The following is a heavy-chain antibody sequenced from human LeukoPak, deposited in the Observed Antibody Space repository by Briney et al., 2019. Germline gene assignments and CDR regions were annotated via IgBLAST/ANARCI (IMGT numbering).Heavy chain of an antibody. CDR2: ITSSSSYI. V-gene: IGHV3-21*01. D-gene: IGHD1-26*01. Sequence: PGGSLRLSCAASGFTFSSYNMNWVRQAPGKGLEGVSSITSSSSYIYYADSVKGRFTISRDNDKNSLYLQINSLRAEDTAVYYCARDPYSGGYGDYYYYYMDVWGKGTTVTISS. J-gene: IGHJ6*03. CDR3: ARDPYSGGYGDYYYYYMDV. CDR1: GFTFSSYN.